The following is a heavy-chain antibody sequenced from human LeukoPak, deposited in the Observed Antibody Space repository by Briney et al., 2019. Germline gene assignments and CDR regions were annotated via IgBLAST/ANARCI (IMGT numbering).Heavy chain of an antibody. CDR1: RFTVSNNH. J-gene: IGHJ4*02. V-gene: IGHV3-66*01. Sequence: PGGSLRLSCVASRFTVSNNHMNWVRQAPGKGLEWVSVIYNGGNTYYADSVEGGFTISKDNSKNTLYPQMNSLRPEDTGVYFCARASRWLAFDNWGQGTLVTVSS. D-gene: IGHD6-19*01. CDR2: IYNGGNT. CDR3: ARASRWLAFDN.